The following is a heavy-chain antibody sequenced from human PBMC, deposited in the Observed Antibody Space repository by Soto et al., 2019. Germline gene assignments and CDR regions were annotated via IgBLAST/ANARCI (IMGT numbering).Heavy chain of an antibody. V-gene: IGHV3-72*01. CDR2: SRNKANSFTT. D-gene: IGHD3-22*01. CDR3: TRDPGDTMIVVEQAPPSDAFDI. Sequence: PGGSLRLSCAASGLAFSDHYMDWVRQAPGKGLEWIGRSRNKANSFTTEYAASVNGTFSVSRDDSKNSLFLQMNSLKTEDTAVYYCTRDPGDTMIVVEQAPPSDAFDIWGQGTMVTVSS. CDR1: GLAFSDHY. J-gene: IGHJ3*02.